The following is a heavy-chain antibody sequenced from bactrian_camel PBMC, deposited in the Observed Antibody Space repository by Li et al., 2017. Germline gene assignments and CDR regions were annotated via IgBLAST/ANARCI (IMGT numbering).Heavy chain of an antibody. J-gene: IGHJ4*01. Sequence: HVQLVESGGGSVQAGGSLRLSCVASRDTYSSYCMGWFRQPPGKEREGVAVIDTDTTTYYADSVKGRFTISQDNAAKTVFLQMNTLKPEDTAMYYCAADRDDSANFNYWGQGTQVTVS. CDR2: IDTDTTT. V-gene: IGHV3S9*01. CDR3: AADRDDSANFNY. CDR1: RDTYSSYC. D-gene: IGHD8*01.